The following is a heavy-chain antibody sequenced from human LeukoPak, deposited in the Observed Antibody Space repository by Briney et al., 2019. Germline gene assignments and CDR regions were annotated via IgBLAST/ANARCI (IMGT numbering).Heavy chain of an antibody. V-gene: IGHV3-74*01. J-gene: IGHJ4*02. CDR3: LCLGTITSAGTGY. CDR1: GFTFGSYW. CDR2: INSDGSIT. D-gene: IGHD6-13*01. Sequence: GGSLRLSCAASGFTFGSYWMHWVRQAPGEGLVWVSRINSDGSITNYADSVKGRYTISRDNAKSTLYLQMNSLRAEDTAVYYCLCLGTITSAGTGYWGQGTLVTVSS.